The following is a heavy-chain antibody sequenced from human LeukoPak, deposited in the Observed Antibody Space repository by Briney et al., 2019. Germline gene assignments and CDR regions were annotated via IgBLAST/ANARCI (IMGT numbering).Heavy chain of an antibody. CDR1: GFTFSGYS. CDR2: ISSSSNYI. V-gene: IGHV3-21*01. D-gene: IGHD3-22*01. Sequence: GSLRLSCAASGFTFSGYSMNWVRQAPGKGLEWISSISSSSNYIYYADSVKGRFTISRDNAKNSLYLQMNSLRAEDTAVYYCARDGGGYYSFDYWGQGTLVTVSS. J-gene: IGHJ4*02. CDR3: ARDGGGYYSFDY.